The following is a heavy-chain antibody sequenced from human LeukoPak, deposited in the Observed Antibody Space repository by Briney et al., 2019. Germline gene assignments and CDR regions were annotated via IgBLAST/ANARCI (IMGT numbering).Heavy chain of an antibody. Sequence: GGSLRLSCAASGFTLSPFWMHWVRQSPGKGPVWVSRIGPDGSVTNYADSVKGRFTISRDNARNTLYLQISSLSVEDTAVYFCARDMWGTFDYWGQGALVTLSS. CDR1: GFTLSPFW. J-gene: IGHJ4*02. D-gene: IGHD1-1*01. CDR2: IGPDGSVT. V-gene: IGHV3-74*01. CDR3: ARDMWGTFDY.